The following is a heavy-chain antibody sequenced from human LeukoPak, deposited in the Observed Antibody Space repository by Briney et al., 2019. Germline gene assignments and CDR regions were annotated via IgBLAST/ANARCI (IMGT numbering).Heavy chain of an antibody. J-gene: IGHJ4*02. Sequence: PSETLSLTCTVSGGSISSYYWSWIRQPAGKGLEWIGRIYTSGSTNYNPSLKGRVTMSVDTSKNQFSLKVSSVTAADTAVYYCARDPSGSYYYYFDFWGQGTLVTVSS. V-gene: IGHV4-4*07. D-gene: IGHD1-26*01. CDR1: GGSISSYY. CDR2: IYTSGST. CDR3: ARDPSGSYYYYFDF.